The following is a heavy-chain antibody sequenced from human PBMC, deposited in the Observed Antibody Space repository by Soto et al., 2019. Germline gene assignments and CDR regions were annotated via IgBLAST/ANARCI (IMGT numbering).Heavy chain of an antibody. CDR3: ARGGSLYWYFDR. CDR2: INAGNGNT. Sequence: QVQLVQSGAEVKKPGASVKVSCKASGYTFTSYAMHWVRQAPGQRLEWMGWINAGNGNTKYSQKFQGRVTITRDTSASTACMELSSLRSEDTAVYYCARGGSLYWYFDRGGRGTLVTVSS. J-gene: IGHJ2*01. V-gene: IGHV1-3*01. D-gene: IGHD1-26*01. CDR1: GYTFTSYA.